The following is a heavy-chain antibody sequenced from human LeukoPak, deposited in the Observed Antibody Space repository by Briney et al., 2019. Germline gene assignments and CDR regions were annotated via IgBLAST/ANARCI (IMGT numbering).Heavy chain of an antibody. CDR1: GGTFSSYA. CDR2: IIPIFGTA. CDR3: ARDGDGKCSGSYFNYYYYMDV. V-gene: IGHV1-69*05. D-gene: IGHD1-26*01. Sequence: PVKVSCKASGGTFSSYAISWVRQAPGQGLEWMGGIIPIFGTANYAQKFQGRVTITTDESTSTAYMELSSLRSEDTAVYYCARDGDGKCSGSYFNYYYYMDVWGKGTTVTVSS. J-gene: IGHJ6*03.